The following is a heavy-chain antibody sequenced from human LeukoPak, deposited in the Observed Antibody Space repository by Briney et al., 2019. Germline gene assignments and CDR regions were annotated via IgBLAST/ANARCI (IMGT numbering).Heavy chain of an antibody. V-gene: IGHV1-2*02. D-gene: IGHD2-2*01. J-gene: IGHJ4*02. CDR2: INPNSGGT. Sequence: ASVKVSCKASGYTFTDSYLHWVRLAPGHGLEWLGWINPNSGGTNYAQSFQGRVTMTRDTSITTAYMELSSLRSDDTAVYFCARIPSWDCSTTTCGSGGYCFDCWGQGTLVTVSP. CDR1: GYTFTDSY. CDR3: ARIPSWDCSTTTCGSGGYCFDC.